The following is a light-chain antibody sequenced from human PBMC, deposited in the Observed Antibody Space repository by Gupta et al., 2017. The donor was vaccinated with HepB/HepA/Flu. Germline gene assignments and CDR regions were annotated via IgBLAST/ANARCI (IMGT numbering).Light chain of an antibody. CDR1: QSLLHSNGYNY. CDR2: LAS. V-gene: IGKV2-28*01. Sequence: DIVMTQSPLSLPVTPGEPASISCRSSQSLLHSNGYNYLDWYLQKPGQAPQLLIYLASKRASGVPDRFSGSGSGTDFTLKISRVEAEDVGVYYCMQELQTPGTFGQGTKVEIK. CDR3: MQELQTPGT. J-gene: IGKJ1*01.